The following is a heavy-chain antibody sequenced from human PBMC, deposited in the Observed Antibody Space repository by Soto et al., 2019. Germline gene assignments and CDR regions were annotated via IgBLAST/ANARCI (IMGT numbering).Heavy chain of an antibody. CDR3: ARDGIAAAGTGWFDP. CDR2: IYYSGST. CDR1: GGSISSGDYY. V-gene: IGHV4-30-4*01. Sequence: SETLSLTCTVSGGSISSGDYYWSWIRQPPGKGLEWIGYIYYSGSTYYNPSLKSRVTISVDTSKNQFSLKLSSVTAADTAVYYCARDGIAAAGTGWFDPWGQGTLVTVS. J-gene: IGHJ5*02. D-gene: IGHD6-13*01.